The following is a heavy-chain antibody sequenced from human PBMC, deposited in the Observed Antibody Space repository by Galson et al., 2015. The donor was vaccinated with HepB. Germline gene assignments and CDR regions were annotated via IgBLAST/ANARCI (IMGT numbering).Heavy chain of an antibody. CDR1: GFTFSSYG. Sequence: SLRLSCAASGFTFSSYGMHWVRQAPGKGLEWVAVISYDGSNKYYAVSVKGRFTISRDNSKNTLYLQMNSLRAEDTAVYYCAKEGGSFPRFGLLFDYWGQGTLVTVSS. CDR2: ISYDGSNK. D-gene: IGHD1-26*01. V-gene: IGHV3-30*18. J-gene: IGHJ4*02. CDR3: AKEGGSFPRFGLLFDY.